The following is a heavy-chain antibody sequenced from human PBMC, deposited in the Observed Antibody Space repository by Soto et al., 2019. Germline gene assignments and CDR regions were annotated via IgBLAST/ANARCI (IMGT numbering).Heavy chain of an antibody. J-gene: IGHJ5*02. CDR3: AKDLTRQLAYWLDP. CDR2: INAHSGST. D-gene: IGHD6-6*01. V-gene: IGHV1-2*02. Sequence: ASVKVSCKASGFSFTGYYIHWLRQAPGQGLEWMGWINAHSGSTEYAQKFQGRVTLTRDTSIATAYLTLTSLTSDDTALYYCAKDLTRQLAYWLDPWGQGAQVTVSS. CDR1: GFSFTGYY.